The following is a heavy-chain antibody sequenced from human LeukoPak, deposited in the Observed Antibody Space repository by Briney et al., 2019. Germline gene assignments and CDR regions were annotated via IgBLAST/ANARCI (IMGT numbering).Heavy chain of an antibody. D-gene: IGHD6-19*01. Sequence: GASVKVSCKASGYTFSAYDIDWMRQAPGQGLEWMGGINTNTGNPTYAQGFTGRFVFSLDSSVSTAYLQIDSVEAEDTAVYFCARDLAVPGTARGYWGQGTLVTVSS. V-gene: IGHV7-4-1*01. CDR3: ARDLAVPGTARGY. CDR2: INTNTGNP. J-gene: IGHJ4*02. CDR1: GYTFSAYD.